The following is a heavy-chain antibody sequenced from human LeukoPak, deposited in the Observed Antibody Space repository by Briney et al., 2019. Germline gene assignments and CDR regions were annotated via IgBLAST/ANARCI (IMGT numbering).Heavy chain of an antibody. CDR3: ASAAPTRASGLYYFDY. V-gene: IGHV3-30-3*01. J-gene: IGHJ4*02. Sequence: RSLRPSCAASGFTFSSYAMHWVRQAPGKGLEWVAVISYDGSNKYYADSVKGRFTISRDNSKNTLYLQMNSLRAEDTAVYYCASAAPTRASGLYYFDYWGQGTLVTVSS. CDR2: ISYDGSNK. D-gene: IGHD2-15*01. CDR1: GFTFSSYA.